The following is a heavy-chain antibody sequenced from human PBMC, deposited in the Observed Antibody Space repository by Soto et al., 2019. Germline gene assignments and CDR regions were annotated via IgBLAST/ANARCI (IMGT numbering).Heavy chain of an antibody. V-gene: IGHV3-21*01. Sequence: GGSLRLSCAASGFTFSSYSMNWVRQAPGKGLEWVSSISSSSSYIYYADSVKGRFTISRDNAKNSLYLQMNSLRAEDTAVYYCARGASSSPYYFDYWGQGTLVTVSS. D-gene: IGHD6-6*01. CDR1: GFTFSSYS. J-gene: IGHJ4*02. CDR2: ISSSSSYI. CDR3: ARGASSSPYYFDY.